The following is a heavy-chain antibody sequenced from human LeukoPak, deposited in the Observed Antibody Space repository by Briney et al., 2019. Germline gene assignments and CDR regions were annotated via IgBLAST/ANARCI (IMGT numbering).Heavy chain of an antibody. J-gene: IGHJ6*02. Sequence: GGSLRLSCAASGFTFSSYWMHWVRQAPGKGLEYVSAISSNGGSTYYANSVKGRFTISRDNSKNTLYLQMGSLRAEDMAVYYCARDYEDRYCSGGSCSDYYYYGMDVWGQGTTVTVSS. CDR2: ISSNGGST. D-gene: IGHD2-15*01. CDR3: ARDYEDRYCSGGSCSDYYYYGMDV. V-gene: IGHV3-64*01. CDR1: GFTFSSYW.